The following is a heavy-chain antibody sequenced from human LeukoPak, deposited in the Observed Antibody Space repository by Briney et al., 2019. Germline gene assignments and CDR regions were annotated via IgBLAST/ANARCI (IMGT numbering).Heavy chain of an antibody. CDR1: GVSIRTYY. CDR3: ARGGDFESDD. CDR2: IYRGST. D-gene: IGHD3-16*01. J-gene: IGHJ4*02. V-gene: IGHV4-59*01. Sequence: SETLSLTCSVSGVSIRTYYWNWIRQPPGKGPEWLGYIYRGSTNFYPSFESRVTISVDTSKNQFSLKLTSVTAADTAVYYCARGGDFESDDWGQGLLVTVSS.